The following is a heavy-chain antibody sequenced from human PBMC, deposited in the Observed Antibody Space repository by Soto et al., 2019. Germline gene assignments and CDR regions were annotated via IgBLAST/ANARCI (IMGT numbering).Heavy chain of an antibody. D-gene: IGHD3-3*01. CDR3: ARGYDFWSGYYYPYGMDV. Sequence: GGSLRLSCAASGFTFSSYAMHLVRQAPGKGLEWVAVISYDGSNKNYADSVKGRLTISRDNSKNTLYLQMNSLRAEDTAVYYCARGYDFWSGYYYPYGMDVWGQGTTVTVSS. CDR2: ISYDGSNK. CDR1: GFTFSSYA. J-gene: IGHJ6*02. V-gene: IGHV3-30-3*01.